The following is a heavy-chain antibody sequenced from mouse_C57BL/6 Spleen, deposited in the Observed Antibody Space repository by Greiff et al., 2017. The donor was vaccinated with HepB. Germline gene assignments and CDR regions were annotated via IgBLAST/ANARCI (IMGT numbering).Heavy chain of an antibody. V-gene: IGHV1-61*01. Sequence: VQLKQPGAELVRPGSSVKLSCKASGYTFTSYWMDWVKQRPGQGLEWIGNIYPSDSETHYNQKFKDKATLTVDKSSSTAYMQLSSLTSEDSAVYYCARGGYGSRGYWYFDVWGTGTTVTVSS. J-gene: IGHJ1*03. CDR1: GYTFTSYW. CDR3: ARGGYGSRGYWYFDV. CDR2: IYPSDSET. D-gene: IGHD1-1*01.